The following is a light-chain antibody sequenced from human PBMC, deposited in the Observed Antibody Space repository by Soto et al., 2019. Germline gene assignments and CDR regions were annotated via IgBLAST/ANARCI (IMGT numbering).Light chain of an antibody. CDR3: QKYENAPLT. J-gene: IGKJ4*01. V-gene: IGKV1-27*01. CDR2: AAY. Sequence: DIQMTQAPSSLYASVGDRVTITCRARQDISTYVPWYKQKPGKVPKLLIAAAYTLQSGVPPRFSGSGSGTDFTLTISSLQPEDVATYDCQKYENAPLTVGGGTKVEIK. CDR1: QDISTY.